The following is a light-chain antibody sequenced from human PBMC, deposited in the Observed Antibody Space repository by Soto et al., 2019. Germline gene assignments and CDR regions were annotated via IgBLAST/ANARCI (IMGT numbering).Light chain of an antibody. V-gene: IGKV3-20*01. CDR1: QSVGDNF. CDR2: GVF. J-gene: IGKJ2*01. Sequence: TVLTLSPGTVSLSPGERATLSCRTSQSVGDNFLAWYQQRPGQPPRLLIYGVFNRAAGIPARFSGSGSGTDFTLTISGLEPEDSAVYYCQHYDGSPRTFGQGTKVEIK. CDR3: QHYDGSPRT.